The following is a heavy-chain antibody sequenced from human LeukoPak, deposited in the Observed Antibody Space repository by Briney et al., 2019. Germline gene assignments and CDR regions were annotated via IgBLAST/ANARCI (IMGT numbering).Heavy chain of an antibody. J-gene: IGHJ4*02. CDR1: GGSISSGGYY. V-gene: IGHV4-31*03. D-gene: IGHD2-15*01. Sequence: SQTLPLTCTVSGGSISSGGYYWSWIRQHPGKGLEWIGYIYYSGSTYYNPSLKSRVTISVDTSKNQFSLKLSSVTAADTAVYYCARDRSRYCSGGSCYGINYWGQGTLVTVSP. CDR2: IYYSGST. CDR3: ARDRSRYCSGGSCYGINY.